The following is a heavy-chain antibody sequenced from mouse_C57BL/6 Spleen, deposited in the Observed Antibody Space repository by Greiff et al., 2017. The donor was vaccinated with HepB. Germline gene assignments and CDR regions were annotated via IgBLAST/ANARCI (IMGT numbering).Heavy chain of an antibody. V-gene: IGHV5-6*01. CDR3: ARHRATVVANWYFDV. Sequence: EVKLMESGGDLVKPGGSLKLSCAASGFTFSSYGMSWVRQTPDKRLEWVATLSSGGSYTYYPDSVKGRFTISRDNAKNTLYLQMSRLKSEDTAMYYCARHRATVVANWYFDVWGTGTTVTVSS. CDR2: LSSGGSYT. D-gene: IGHD1-1*01. J-gene: IGHJ1*03. CDR1: GFTFSSYG.